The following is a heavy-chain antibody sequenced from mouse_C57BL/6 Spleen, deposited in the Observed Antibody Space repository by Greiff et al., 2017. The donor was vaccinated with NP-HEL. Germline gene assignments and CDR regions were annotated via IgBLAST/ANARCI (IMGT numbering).Heavy chain of an antibody. CDR1: GYAFSSSW. CDR2: IYPGDGGT. Sequence: QVQLQQSGPELVKPGASVKISCKASGYAFSSSWMNWVKQRPGKGLEWIGRIYPGDGGTNYNGKFKGKATLTVDKSSSTAYMQLSSLTSEDSAVYVCAIPYYYGSSCWAFDDWGTGTTVAVSS. V-gene: IGHV1-82*01. CDR3: AIPYYYGSSCWAFDD. D-gene: IGHD1-1*01. J-gene: IGHJ1*03.